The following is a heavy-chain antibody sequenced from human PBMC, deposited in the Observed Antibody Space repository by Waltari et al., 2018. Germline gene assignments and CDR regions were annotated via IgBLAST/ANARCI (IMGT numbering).Heavy chain of an antibody. J-gene: IGHJ4*02. D-gene: IGHD3-22*01. CDR3: ARGGDSSWPR. CDR2: INWKGDKV. V-gene: IGHV3-20*04. CDR1: GFTFDDYG. Sequence: VESGGGVIRPGGSLRLSCEASGFTFDDYGMSWVRKGPGKGVEWIAGINWKGDKVAYGDAVRGRFIISRDNAKNLLYLQMNTVGLDDTALYYCARGGDSSWPRWGQGTLVTVSA.